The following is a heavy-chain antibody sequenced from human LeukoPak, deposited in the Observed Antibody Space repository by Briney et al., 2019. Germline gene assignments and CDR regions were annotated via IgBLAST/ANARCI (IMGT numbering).Heavy chain of an antibody. J-gene: IGHJ4*02. CDR2: IKQDGSEK. Sequence: PGGSLRLSCAASGFTFSNYGMHWVRQAPGKGLEWVANIKQDGSEKYYVDSVKGRFTISRDNAKNSLYLQMNSLRAEDTAVYYCARGPTRANSTDYWGQGALVTVSS. V-gene: IGHV3-7*01. CDR3: ARGPTRANSTDY. D-gene: IGHD2/OR15-2a*01. CDR1: GFTFSNYG.